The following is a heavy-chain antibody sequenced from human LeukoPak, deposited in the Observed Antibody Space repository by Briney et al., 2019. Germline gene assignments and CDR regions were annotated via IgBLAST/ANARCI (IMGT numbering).Heavy chain of an antibody. V-gene: IGHV3-48*01. CDR1: GFTFSSYS. CDR3: ARGDYYGSGSYYNDYYYGMDV. J-gene: IGHJ6*02. D-gene: IGHD3-10*01. Sequence: GGSLRLSCAASGFTFSSYSMIWVRQAPGKGREWVSYISSSSSTIYYADSVKGRFTISRDNAKNSLYLQMNSLRAEDTAVYYCARGDYYGSGSYYNDYYYGMDVWGQGTTVTVSS. CDR2: ISSSSSTI.